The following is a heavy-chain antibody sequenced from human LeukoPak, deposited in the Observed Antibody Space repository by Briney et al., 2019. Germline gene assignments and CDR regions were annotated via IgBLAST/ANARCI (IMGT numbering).Heavy chain of an antibody. D-gene: IGHD5-24*01. CDR2: INPNSAGT. V-gene: IGHV1-2*02. CDR3: AKEQMATAFDP. Sequence: GASVKVSCKASGYTFTGYYMHWLRQAPRQGLEWMGWINPNSAGTKYAQKFQGRVTMTRDTSISTAYMELSRLRSDDTAVYYCAKEQMATAFDPWGQGTLVTVSS. J-gene: IGHJ5*02. CDR1: GYTFTGYY.